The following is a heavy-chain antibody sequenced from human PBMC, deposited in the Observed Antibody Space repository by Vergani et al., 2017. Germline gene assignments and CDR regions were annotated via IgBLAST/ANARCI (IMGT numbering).Heavy chain of an antibody. D-gene: IGHD3-10*01. CDR2: IIPFFGTA. V-gene: IGHV1-69*01. CDR3: ARGYDGSGSYRYYYYYMDV. Sequence: QVQLVQSGAEVKKPGSSVKVSCKASGGTFSSYAISWVRPAPGQGLEWMGGIIPFFGTANYAQKFQGRVTINAEESTSTAYMQLSSLRSEDTAVYYCARGYDGSGSYRYYYYYMDVWGKGTTVTVS. CDR1: GGTFSSYA. J-gene: IGHJ6*03.